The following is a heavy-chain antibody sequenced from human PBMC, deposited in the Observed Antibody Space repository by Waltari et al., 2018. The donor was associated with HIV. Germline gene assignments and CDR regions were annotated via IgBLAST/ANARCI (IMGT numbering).Heavy chain of an antibody. CDR1: GYTFISYA. D-gene: IGHD3-3*01. V-gene: IGHV1-3*01. Sequence: QVQLVQSGAVVKKPGASVRISCETSGYTFISYALHWVRQAPGQRPEWMGWFNGGNYNTKYSQKFQDSVTITGDTSASTGYLDLSSLTSEDTAVYFCAREYDFWSGGYHYYGMDVWGQGTTVTVSS. CDR3: AREYDFWSGGYHYYGMDV. J-gene: IGHJ6*02. CDR2: FNGGNYNT.